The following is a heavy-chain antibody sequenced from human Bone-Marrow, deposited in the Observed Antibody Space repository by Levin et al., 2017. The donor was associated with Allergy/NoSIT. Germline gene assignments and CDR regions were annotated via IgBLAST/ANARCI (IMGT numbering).Heavy chain of an antibody. CDR3: ALGKDLWGDAYYYYMDV. Sequence: SETLSLTCTVSGVSISADVYFWGWIRQPPGKGLEWIGSMYHTGRTRFNPSLRSRVTISGVTSTNQFSLKLKSVTATDTAVYYCALGKDLWGDAYYYYMDVWGKGTTVTVSS. CDR2: MYHTGRT. D-gene: IGHD7-27*01. CDR1: GVSISADVYF. J-gene: IGHJ6*03. V-gene: IGHV4-39*01.